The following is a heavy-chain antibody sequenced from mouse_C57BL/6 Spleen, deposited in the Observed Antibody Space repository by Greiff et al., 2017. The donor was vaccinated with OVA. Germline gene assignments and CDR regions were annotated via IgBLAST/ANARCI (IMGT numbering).Heavy chain of an antibody. CDR3: TGGSSPAWFAY. CDR1: GYTLTDHE. CDR2: IYPETGGT. V-gene: IGHV1-15*01. D-gene: IGHD1-1*01. Sequence: VQLQQSGAELVRPGASVTLSCKASGYTLTDHEMHWVKQTPVHGLEWIGAIYPETGGTAYNQKFKGKAILTAEKSSSAAYMEIRSLTSEDSAVYYGTGGSSPAWFAYWGQGTLVTVSA. J-gene: IGHJ3*01.